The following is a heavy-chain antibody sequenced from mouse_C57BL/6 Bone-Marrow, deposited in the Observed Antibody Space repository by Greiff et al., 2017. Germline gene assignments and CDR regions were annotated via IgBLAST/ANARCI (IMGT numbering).Heavy chain of an antibody. V-gene: IGHV5-9*01. Sequence: EVQLVESGGGLVKPGGSLKFSCAASGFTFSSYTMSWVRQTPEKRLEWVATISGGGGNTYYPDSVKGRFTISRDNAKNTLYLQMSSLRSEDTALYYCGRRYYFDYWGQGTTLTVSS. CDR1: GFTFSSYT. CDR2: ISGGGGNT. CDR3: GRRYYFDY. J-gene: IGHJ2*01.